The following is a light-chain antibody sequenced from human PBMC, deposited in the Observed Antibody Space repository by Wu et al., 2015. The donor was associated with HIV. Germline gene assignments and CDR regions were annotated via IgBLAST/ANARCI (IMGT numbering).Light chain of an antibody. V-gene: IGKV3-20*01. J-gene: IGKJ1*01. CDR3: QQYGSSPRT. Sequence: EIVLTQSPGTLSLSPGERATLSCRASQSVRSYLAWYQQKPGQAPRLLIYGASSRATGIPDRFSGSGSGTDFTLTISGLEPEDFALYYCQQYGSSPRTFGQGTKVEVK. CDR1: QSVRSY. CDR2: GAS.